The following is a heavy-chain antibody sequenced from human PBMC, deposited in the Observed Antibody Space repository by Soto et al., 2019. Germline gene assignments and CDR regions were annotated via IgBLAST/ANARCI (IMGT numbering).Heavy chain of an antibody. CDR3: ARDIVVVPAAPFDYYYYYMDV. J-gene: IGHJ6*03. CDR2: INHSGST. Sequence: SETLSLTCAVYGGSFSGYYWSWIRQPPGKGLEWIGEINHSGSTNYNPSLKSRVTISVDTSKNQFSLKLSSVTAADTAVYYCARDIVVVPAAPFDYYYYYMDVWGKGTTVTVSS. D-gene: IGHD2-2*01. CDR1: GGSFSGYY. V-gene: IGHV4-34*01.